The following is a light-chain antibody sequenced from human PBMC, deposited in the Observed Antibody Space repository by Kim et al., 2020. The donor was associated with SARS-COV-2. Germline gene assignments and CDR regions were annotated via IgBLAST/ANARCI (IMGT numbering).Light chain of an antibody. V-gene: IGKV3-15*01. J-gene: IGKJ1*01. CDR1: QSVSSN. CDR3: QQYNNWPGT. CDR2: GAS. Sequence: VSPGERSTLSCRASQSVSSNLAWYQQKPGQAPRLLIYGASTRATGIPARFSGSGSGTEFTLTISSLQSEDFAVYYCQQYNNWPGTFGQGTKVDIK.